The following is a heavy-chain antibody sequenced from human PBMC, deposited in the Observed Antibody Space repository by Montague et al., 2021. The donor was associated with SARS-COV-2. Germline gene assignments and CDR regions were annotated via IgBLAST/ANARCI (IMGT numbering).Heavy chain of an antibody. Sequence: SETLSLTCTVSGGSISSPDYYWGWIRQSPGKGLEWIGSISYAGRTYYNPSLRRRVSFSMDTSKNHFSLSLNSVTAADTAVYFCARHLPYSCSTNKCYPYYFDVWGQGALVTVSS. J-gene: IGHJ4*02. D-gene: IGHD2-2*01. CDR3: ARHLPYSCSTNKCYPYYFDV. CDR2: ISYAGRT. V-gene: IGHV4-39*01. CDR1: GGSISSPDYY.